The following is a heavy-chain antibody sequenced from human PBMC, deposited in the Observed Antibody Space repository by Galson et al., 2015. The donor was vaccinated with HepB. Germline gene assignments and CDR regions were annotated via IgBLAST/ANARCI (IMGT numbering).Heavy chain of an antibody. CDR2: IKKDRSDT. V-gene: IGHV3-7*01. CDR1: GFMLSDNY. CDR3: ARYYWADSYYMDV. Sequence: SLRLSCAVSGFMLSDNYMSWIRQAPGKGLEWVANIKKDRSDTYYVESVKGRFTISRDNAKNSLLLHMNSLNAEDTAVYYCARYYWADSYYMDVWGKGTTVTVSS. J-gene: IGHJ6*03. D-gene: IGHD3-10*01.